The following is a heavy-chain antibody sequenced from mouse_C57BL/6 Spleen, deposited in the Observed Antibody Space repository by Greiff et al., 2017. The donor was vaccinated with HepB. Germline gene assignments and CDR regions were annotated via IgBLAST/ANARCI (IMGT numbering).Heavy chain of an antibody. Sequence: EVKLVESGPGLVKPSQSLSLTCSVTGYSITSGYYWNWIRQFPGNKLEWMGYISYDGSNNYNPSLKNRISITRDTSKNQFFLKLNSVTTEDTATYYCARERGSSFYYFDYWGQGTTLTVSS. V-gene: IGHV3-6*01. D-gene: IGHD1-1*01. CDR3: ARERGSSFYYFDY. CDR2: ISYDGSN. CDR1: GYSITSGYY. J-gene: IGHJ2*01.